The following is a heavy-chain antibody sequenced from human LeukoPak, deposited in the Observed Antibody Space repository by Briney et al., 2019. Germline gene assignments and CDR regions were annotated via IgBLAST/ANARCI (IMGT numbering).Heavy chain of an antibody. CDR2: INTDGSTT. Sequence: GGSLRLSCAASGFTFSSYWMHWVRQVPGKGLVWVSGINTDGSTTSYADSVKGRLTISRDNAKNTLYLQMNSLRAEDTAVYYCTRGVLTGYYNGLVDYWGQGTLVTVSS. D-gene: IGHD3-9*01. V-gene: IGHV3-74*01. CDR1: GFTFSSYW. CDR3: TRGVLTGYYNGLVDY. J-gene: IGHJ4*02.